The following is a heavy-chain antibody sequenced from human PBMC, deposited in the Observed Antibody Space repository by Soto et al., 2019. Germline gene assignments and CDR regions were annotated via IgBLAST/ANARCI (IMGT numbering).Heavy chain of an antibody. Sequence: QEQLQQWGAGLLKPSETLSLTCAVYGGSFSGYYWSWIRQPPGKGLEWIGDINHSGSTNYNPSLKSRVTISVDTSKNQFSLKLSSVTAADTAVYYCARGSLRGDSYGYAGYYYYGMYVWGQGTTVTVSS. V-gene: IGHV4-34*01. CDR3: ARGSLRGDSYGYAGYYYYGMYV. CDR1: GGSFSGYY. J-gene: IGHJ6*02. D-gene: IGHD5-18*01. CDR2: INHSGST.